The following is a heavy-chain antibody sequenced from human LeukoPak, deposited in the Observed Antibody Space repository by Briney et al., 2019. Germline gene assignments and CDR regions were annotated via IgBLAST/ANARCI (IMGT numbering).Heavy chain of an antibody. CDR2: ISYDGSDK. D-gene: IGHD6-13*01. J-gene: IGHJ4*02. CDR3: ATYSSPDY. V-gene: IGHV3-30*03. Sequence: SCKASGYTFTDYYIHWVRQAPGKGLKWVAFISYDGSDKYYTDSVKGRFTISRDNSKNTLYLQMNSLRVEDTAVYFCATYSSPDYWGQGTLVTVSS. CDR1: GYTFTDYY.